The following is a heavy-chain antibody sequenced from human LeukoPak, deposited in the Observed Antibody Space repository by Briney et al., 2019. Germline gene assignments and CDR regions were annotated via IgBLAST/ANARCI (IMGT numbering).Heavy chain of an antibody. Sequence: GGSLRLSCAASGFTFSSYSMNWVRQAPGKGLEWLSSISSSSSYIYYADSVKGRFTISRDNAKNSLYLQMNSLRAEDTAVYYCARSDSSGYFDYWGQGTLVTVSS. V-gene: IGHV3-21*01. J-gene: IGHJ4*02. D-gene: IGHD3-22*01. CDR1: GFTFSSYS. CDR3: ARSDSSGYFDY. CDR2: ISSSSSYI.